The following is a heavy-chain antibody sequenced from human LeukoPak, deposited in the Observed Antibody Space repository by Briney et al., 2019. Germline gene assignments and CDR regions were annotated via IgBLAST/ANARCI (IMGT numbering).Heavy chain of an antibody. V-gene: IGHV1-69*01. D-gene: IGHD1-14*01. Sequence: ASVKVSCKASGGTFSSYAISWVRQAPGQGLEWMGGIIPIFGTANYAQKFQGRVTITADESTSTAYMELSSLRSEDTAVYYCARENQDYQWAAFDIWGQGTMVTVSS. CDR1: GGTFSSYA. J-gene: IGHJ3*02. CDR2: IIPIFGTA. CDR3: ARENQDYQWAAFDI.